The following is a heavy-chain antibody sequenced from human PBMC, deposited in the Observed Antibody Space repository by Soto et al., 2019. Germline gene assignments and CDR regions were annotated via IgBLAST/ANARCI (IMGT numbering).Heavy chain of an antibody. J-gene: IGHJ2*01. CDR3: ARPRGTTPAVWYFEL. CDR2: VYHSGKT. D-gene: IGHD1-7*01. Sequence: QVQLQESGPGLVKPSETLSVTCTVSGDSVSSHYWSWIRQPPGKGLEWIGYVYHSGKTDSKPSLKSRATRSMDTSKNQISLSLTSVTAADTAVYFCARPRGTTPAVWYFELWGRGTLVTVSS. V-gene: IGHV4-59*08. CDR1: GDSVSSHY.